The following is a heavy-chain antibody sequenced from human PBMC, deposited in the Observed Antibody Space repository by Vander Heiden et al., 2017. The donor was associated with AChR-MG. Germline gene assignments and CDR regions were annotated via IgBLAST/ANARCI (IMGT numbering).Heavy chain of an antibody. CDR1: GFTFSSYA. V-gene: IGHV3-23*01. CDR2: ISGSGGST. CDR3: AKFPRVETMAGMLLHFDN. D-gene: IGHD6-19*01. Sequence: EVQLLESGGGLVQPGGSLRLSCVASGFTFSSYAMSWVRQAPGKGLEWVSAISGSGGSTYYADSVRGRFTISRDNSKNTLYLQMNSLRAEDTAVYYCAKFPRVETMAGMLLHFDNWGQGTLVTVSS. J-gene: IGHJ4*02.